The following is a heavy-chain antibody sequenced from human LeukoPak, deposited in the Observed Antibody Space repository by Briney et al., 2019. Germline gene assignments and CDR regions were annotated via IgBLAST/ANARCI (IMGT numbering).Heavy chain of an antibody. V-gene: IGHV1-18*01. CDR3: ARGITGTLYYYYYGMDV. D-gene: IGHD1-20*01. J-gene: IGHJ6*02. Sequence: GASVKVSCKASGYTFTSYGISWVRQAPGQGLEWMGWISAYNGNTNYAQKLQGRVTMTTDTSTSTAYMELRSLRSDDTAVYCCARGITGTLYYYYYGMDVWGQGTTVTVSS. CDR1: GYTFTSYG. CDR2: ISAYNGNT.